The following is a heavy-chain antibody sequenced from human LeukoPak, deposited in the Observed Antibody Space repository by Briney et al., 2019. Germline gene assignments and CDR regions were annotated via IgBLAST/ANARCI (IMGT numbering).Heavy chain of an antibody. J-gene: IGHJ4*02. Sequence: SGGSLRLSCAASGFTVSSNYMSWVRQAPGKWLEWVSVIYSGGSTYYADSVKGRFTISRDNSKNTLYLQMNSLRAEDTAVYYCARDSSLRLWFRSWGQGTLVTVSS. CDR2: IYSGGST. D-gene: IGHD3-10*01. CDR1: GFTVSSNY. CDR3: ARDSSLRLWFRS. V-gene: IGHV3-66*01.